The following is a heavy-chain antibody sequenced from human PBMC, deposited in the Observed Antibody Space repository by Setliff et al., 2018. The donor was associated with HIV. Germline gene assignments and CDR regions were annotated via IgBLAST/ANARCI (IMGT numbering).Heavy chain of an antibody. Sequence: PGGSLRLSCAASGFTFSSYEMNWVRQAPGKGLEWVSYISSSDSTIYYAESVKGRFTISRDDAKNSLYLQMNSLRAEDTAVYYCARGEPSILIEPAAFFDYWGQGTLVTVSS. D-gene: IGHD2-2*01. J-gene: IGHJ4*02. CDR3: ARGEPSILIEPAAFFDY. CDR2: ISSSDSTI. CDR1: GFTFSSYE. V-gene: IGHV3-48*03.